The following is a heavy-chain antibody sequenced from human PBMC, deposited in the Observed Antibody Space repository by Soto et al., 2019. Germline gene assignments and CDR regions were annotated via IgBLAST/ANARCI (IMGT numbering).Heavy chain of an antibody. CDR2: IKGDGSER. V-gene: IGHV3-7*03. D-gene: IGHD2-2*01. CDR3: ARDGCTSANCDVYGMDV. CDR1: GFTFSSYW. Sequence: EVQLVESGGGLVQPGGSLRLSCAASGFTFSSYWMSWVRQAPGKGLVWVANIKGDGSERHDVDSVKGRFIISRDNAKNSLFLQMNSLGVEDTAVYYCARDGCTSANCDVYGMDVWGQGTTVTVSS. J-gene: IGHJ6*02.